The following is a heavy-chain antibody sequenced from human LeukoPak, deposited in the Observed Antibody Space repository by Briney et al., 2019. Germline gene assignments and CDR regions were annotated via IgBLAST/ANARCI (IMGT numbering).Heavy chain of an antibody. CDR1: GFNFTNYW. Sequence: GESLKISCEASGFNFTNYWIAWVRQTPGKGLDWMGIVYPADSDSKYSPSLQDAVTISADKSTSAAYLEWRSLKASDTATYYCARFGFSNSLDFYFDVWGRGTLVTVSS. CDR3: ARFGFSNSLDFYFDV. J-gene: IGHJ2*01. CDR2: VYPADSDS. D-gene: IGHD6-6*01. V-gene: IGHV5-51*01.